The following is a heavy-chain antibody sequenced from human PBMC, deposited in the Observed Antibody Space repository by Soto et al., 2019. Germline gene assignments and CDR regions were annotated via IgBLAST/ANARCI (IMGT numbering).Heavy chain of an antibody. Sequence: ASVRVCCKASGYAFTGYYMHWVRQAPGQGLEWMGWINPNSGGTNYAQKFQGRVTMTRDTSISTAYMELSRLRSDDTAVYYCARDPSSSWYPFYYFYGMDVWGQVPMVTFSS. J-gene: IGHJ6*02. D-gene: IGHD6-13*01. CDR1: GYAFTGYY. V-gene: IGHV1-2*02. CDR3: ARDPSSSWYPFYYFYGMDV. CDR2: INPNSGGT.